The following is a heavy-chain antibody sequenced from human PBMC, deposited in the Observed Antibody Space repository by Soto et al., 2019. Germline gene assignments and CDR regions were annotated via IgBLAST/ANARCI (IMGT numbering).Heavy chain of an antibody. V-gene: IGHV4-59*01. CDR1: GGSISGSY. CDR3: ARSVAVPGAHIDY. J-gene: IGHJ4*02. Sequence: LSLTCSVSGGSISGSYWSWIRQSPGKGLEWLGYVYYTGSTNYSPSLRSRVSISVDTSKNEFSLRLSSVTAADTAVYFCARSVAVPGAHIDYWGQGTQVTSPQ. D-gene: IGHD6-19*01. CDR2: VYYTGST.